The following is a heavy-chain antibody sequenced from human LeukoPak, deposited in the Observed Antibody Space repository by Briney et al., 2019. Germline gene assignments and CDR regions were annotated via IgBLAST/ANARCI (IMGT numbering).Heavy chain of an antibody. CDR2: ISTSSSYI. V-gene: IGHV3-21*01. CDR3: ARAVYCSGGGCFWYFDL. Sequence: GGSLRLSCAASGFIFSSYSMNWARQAPGKGLEWVSFISTSSSYIYYADSVKGRFTISRDNAKNSLYLQMNSLRAEDTAVYYCARAVYCSGGGCFWYFDLWGRGTLVTVSS. CDR1: GFIFSSYS. J-gene: IGHJ2*01. D-gene: IGHD2-15*01.